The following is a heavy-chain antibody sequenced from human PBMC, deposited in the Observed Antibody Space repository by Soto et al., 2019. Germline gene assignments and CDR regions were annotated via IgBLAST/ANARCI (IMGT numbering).Heavy chain of an antibody. J-gene: IGHJ4*02. CDR3: AKEEDIVLMVYGYYFDY. V-gene: IGHV3-30*18. CDR1: GFTFSSYG. CDR2: ISYDGSNK. D-gene: IGHD2-8*01. Sequence: QVQLVESGGGVVQPGRSLGLSCAASGFTFSSYGMHWVRQAPGKGLEWVAVISYDGSNKYYADSVKGRFTISRDNSKNTLYLQMNSLRAEDTAVYYCAKEEDIVLMVYGYYFDYWGQGTLVTVSS.